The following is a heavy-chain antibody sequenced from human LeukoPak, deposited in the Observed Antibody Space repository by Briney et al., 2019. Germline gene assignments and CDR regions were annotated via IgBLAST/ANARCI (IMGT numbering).Heavy chain of an antibody. Sequence: SETLSLTCTVSGDSISSSSYYWGWIRQPPGKGLEWIGSIYYSGSTYYNPSLKSRVTISVDTSKNQFSLKLTSVTAADTAVYYCARYSGSYGGAFDIWGQGTMVTVSS. CDR3: ARYSGSYGGAFDI. V-gene: IGHV4-39*07. J-gene: IGHJ3*02. CDR2: IYYSGST. D-gene: IGHD1-26*01. CDR1: GDSISSSSYY.